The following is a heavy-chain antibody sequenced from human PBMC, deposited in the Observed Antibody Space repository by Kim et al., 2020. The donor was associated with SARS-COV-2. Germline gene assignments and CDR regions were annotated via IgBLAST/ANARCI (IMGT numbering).Heavy chain of an antibody. CDR3: AKDASEVPDAEVDI. CDR1: GGSISSSSYY. CDR2: IYYSGST. J-gene: IGHJ3*02. D-gene: IGHD2-2*01. Sequence: SETLSLTCTVSGGSISSSSYYWGWIRQPPGKGLEWIGSIYYSGSTYYNPTLKSRVTISVNTSKNQFSLKLSFVTAADTAVYYCAKDASEVPDAEVDIWGQGTMVTVSS. V-gene: IGHV4-39*02.